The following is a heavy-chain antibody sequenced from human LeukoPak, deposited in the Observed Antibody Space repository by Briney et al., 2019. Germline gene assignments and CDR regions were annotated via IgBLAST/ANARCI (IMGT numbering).Heavy chain of an antibody. Sequence: SETLSLTCTVSGGPISSNKYYWGWIRQPPGKGLEWIGSIYYSGSTYYNPTLKSRVTIFVDTSKNQFSLKLSSVTAADTAVYYCATPYSGGYQGLDIWGQRTMVTVSS. D-gene: IGHD1-26*01. V-gene: IGHV4-39*01. CDR2: IYYSGST. CDR3: ATPYSGGYQGLDI. J-gene: IGHJ3*02. CDR1: GGPISSNKYY.